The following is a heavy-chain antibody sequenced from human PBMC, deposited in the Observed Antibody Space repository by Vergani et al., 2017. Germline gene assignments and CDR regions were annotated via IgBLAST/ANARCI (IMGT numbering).Heavy chain of an antibody. CDR2: VDHEDGET. Sequence: EVLLVLSGAEVKKPGATMKISCQVSGYTFTDHYMHWVTQAPGKGFEWMGLVDHEDGETIYAEKFKGRVTIAADTSTDTAHLELSSLRSEDTAVYYCATPQTGTTGGMEFWGQGTTVIVSS. D-gene: IGHD4-17*01. CDR3: ATPQTGTTGGMEF. CDR1: GYTFTDHY. V-gene: IGHV1-69-2*01. J-gene: IGHJ6*02.